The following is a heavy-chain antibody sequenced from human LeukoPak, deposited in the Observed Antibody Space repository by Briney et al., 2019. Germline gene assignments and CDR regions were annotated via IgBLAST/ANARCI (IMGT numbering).Heavy chain of an antibody. Sequence: GGSLRLSCAASGFTFSSYAMSWVRQAPGKGLEWVSAISGSGGSTYYADSVKGRFTISRDNSKNTLYLQMNSLRAEDTAVYYCAKVRMDYDYIWGSYRHPYYFDYWGQGTLVTVSS. J-gene: IGHJ4*02. CDR2: ISGSGGST. CDR3: AKVRMDYDYIWGSYRHPYYFDY. CDR1: GFTFSSYA. D-gene: IGHD3-16*02. V-gene: IGHV3-23*01.